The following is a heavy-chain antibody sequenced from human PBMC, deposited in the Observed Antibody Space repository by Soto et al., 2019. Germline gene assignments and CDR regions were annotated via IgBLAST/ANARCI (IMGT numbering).Heavy chain of an antibody. D-gene: IGHD3-3*01. CDR1: GGTFSSYA. CDR2: IIPIFGTA. V-gene: IGHV1-69*13. J-gene: IGHJ4*02. CDR3: ASHTRYYDFWSGYYTGPPDY. Sequence: VASVKVSCKASGGTFSSYAISWVRQAPGQGLEWMGGIIPIFGTANYAQKFQGRVTITADESTSTAYMELSSLRSEDTAVYYCASHTRYYDFWSGYYTGPPDYWGQGTLVTVSS.